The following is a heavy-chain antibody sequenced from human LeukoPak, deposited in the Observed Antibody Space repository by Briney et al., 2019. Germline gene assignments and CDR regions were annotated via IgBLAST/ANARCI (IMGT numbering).Heavy chain of an antibody. V-gene: IGHV1-8*01. J-gene: IGHJ6*02. D-gene: IGHD2-2*01. CDR3: ARGRTRFGMDV. CDR1: GYTFTSYD. CDR2: MYPNSGNT. Sequence: AAVNVSCKASGYTFTSYDINWVRQATGQGVEWMGWMYPNSGNTVYTQRLQGRVTMTRNTSTSTAYMELSNLRSEDTAVYYCARGRTRFGMDVWGQGTTVTVSS.